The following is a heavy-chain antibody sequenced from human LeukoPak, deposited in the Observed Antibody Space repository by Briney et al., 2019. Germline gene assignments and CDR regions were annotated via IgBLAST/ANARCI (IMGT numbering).Heavy chain of an antibody. V-gene: IGHV4-30-2*01. CDR3: ASKGSSWFNWFDP. CDR2: IYHSGST. Sequence: TSETLSLTCTVSGGSISSGGYYWSWIRQPPGKGLEWIGYIYHSGSTYYNPSLKSRVTISVDRSKNQFSLKLSSVTAADTAVYYCASKGSSWFNWFDPWGQGTLVTVSS. D-gene: IGHD6-13*01. CDR1: GGSISSGGYY. J-gene: IGHJ5*02.